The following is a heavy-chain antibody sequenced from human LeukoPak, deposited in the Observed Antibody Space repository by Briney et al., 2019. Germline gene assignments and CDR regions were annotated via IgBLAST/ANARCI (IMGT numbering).Heavy chain of an antibody. J-gene: IGHJ3*02. CDR2: ISSSSSYI. V-gene: IGHV3-21*01. Sequence: GGSLRLSCAASGFTFSSYSMNWVRQAPGKGLEWVSSISSSSSYIYYADSVKGRFTISRDNAKNSLYLQMNSLRAEDTAVYYCAREEVASATTFDIWGQGTMVTVSS. CDR1: GFTFSSYS. D-gene: IGHD1-26*01. CDR3: AREEVASATTFDI.